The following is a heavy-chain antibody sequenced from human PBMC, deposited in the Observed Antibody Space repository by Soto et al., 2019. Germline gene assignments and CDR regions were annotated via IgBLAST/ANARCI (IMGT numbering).Heavy chain of an antibody. D-gene: IGHD4-17*01. J-gene: IGHJ4*02. CDR2: IYHSGST. CDR3: ARDSGLYGDYVFDY. V-gene: IGHV4-30-2*01. Sequence: SETLSLTCAVSGGSISSGGYSWSWIRQPPGKGLEWIGYIYHSGSTYYNPSLKSRVTISVDRSKNQFSLKLSSVTAADTAVYYCARDSGLYGDYVFDYRGQGTLVTVSS. CDR1: GGSISSGGYS.